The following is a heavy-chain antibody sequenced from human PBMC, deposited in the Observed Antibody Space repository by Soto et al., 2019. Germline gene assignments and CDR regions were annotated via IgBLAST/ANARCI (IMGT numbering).Heavy chain of an antibody. CDR2: TNPNSGAT. J-gene: IGHJ4*02. D-gene: IGHD6-13*01. V-gene: IGHV1-2*02. CDR1: GYPFTGYK. CDR3: ARQQLGGVSSFDY. Sequence: QVQLMQPGAEVKKPGASVKVSCKASGYPFTGYKIHWVRQAPGQGLEYMGWTNPNSGATTYAQTLQGRVTMTRDTSISTAYRELSRRRSDDTAVYYWARQQLGGVSSFDYWGQGTVVTVSS.